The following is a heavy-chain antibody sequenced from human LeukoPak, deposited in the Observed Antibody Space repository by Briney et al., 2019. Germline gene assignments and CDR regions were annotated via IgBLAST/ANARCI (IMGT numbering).Heavy chain of an antibody. D-gene: IGHD6-19*01. CDR3: ARDASVAGTHYYGMDV. CDR2: IYSGGST. V-gene: IGHV3-66*02. CDR1: GFTVSSNY. J-gene: IGHJ6*02. Sequence: GGSLRLSCAASGFTVSSNYMNWVRQAPGKGLEWVSVIYSGGSTYYADSVKGRFTISRDNSENTLYLQMNSLRAEDTAVYYCARDASVAGTHYYGMDVWGQGTTVTVSS.